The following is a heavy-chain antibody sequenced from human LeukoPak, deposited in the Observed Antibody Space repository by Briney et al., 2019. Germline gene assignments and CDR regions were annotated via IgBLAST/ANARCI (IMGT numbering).Heavy chain of an antibody. Sequence: GGSLRLSCAASGFTFNGYAMSWVRQAPGKGLEWVSSISSSSSYIYYADSVKGRFTIPRDNAKNSLYLQMNSLRAEDTAVYYCARGDIVVVTAISDYWGQGTLVTVSS. D-gene: IGHD2-21*02. J-gene: IGHJ4*02. CDR1: GFTFNGYA. CDR3: ARGDIVVVTAISDY. V-gene: IGHV3-21*01. CDR2: ISSSSSYI.